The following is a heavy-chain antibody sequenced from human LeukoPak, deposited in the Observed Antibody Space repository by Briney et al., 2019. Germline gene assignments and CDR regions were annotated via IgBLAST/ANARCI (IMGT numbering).Heavy chain of an antibody. CDR2: IIPIFGTA. CDR1: GGTFSSYA. D-gene: IGHD2-2*01. Sequence: GASVKVSCKASGGTFSSYAISWVRQAPGQGLEWMGGIIPIFGTANYAQKFQGRVTITTDESTSTAYMELSSLRSEDTAVYYCARVPAIPDNNYFDYWGQGTLVTVSS. J-gene: IGHJ4*02. CDR3: ARVPAIPDNNYFDY. V-gene: IGHV1-69*05.